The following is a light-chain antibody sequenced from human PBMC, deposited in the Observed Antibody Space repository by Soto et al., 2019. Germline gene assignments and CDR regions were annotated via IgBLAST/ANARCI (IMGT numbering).Light chain of an antibody. CDR3: QQYGSSPPYT. V-gene: IGKV3-20*01. J-gene: IGKJ2*01. CDR2: GSS. Sequence: EVVLTQSPGTLSLSPGERATLSCRASQSVSNNYVAWYQQKPGQAPRLLIFGSSDRATGIPDRFSGSGSGTDFTLTISRLEPEDFGVYYCQQYGSSPPYTFGQGNKLEIK. CDR1: QSVSNNY.